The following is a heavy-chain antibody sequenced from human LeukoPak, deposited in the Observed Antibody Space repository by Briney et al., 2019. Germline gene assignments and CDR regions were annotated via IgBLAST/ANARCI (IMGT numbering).Heavy chain of an antibody. CDR1: GFTFSSYG. CDR2: ISYDGSNK. V-gene: IGHV3-30*18. J-gene: IGHJ4*02. D-gene: IGHD6-19*01. Sequence: PGRSLRLFCAASGFTFSSYGMHWVRQASGKGLEWVAVISYDGSNKYYADSVKGRFTISRDNSKNTLYLQMNSLRAEDTAVYYCAKAGIAVAGTWGIFDYWGQGTLVTVSS. CDR3: AKAGIAVAGTWGIFDY.